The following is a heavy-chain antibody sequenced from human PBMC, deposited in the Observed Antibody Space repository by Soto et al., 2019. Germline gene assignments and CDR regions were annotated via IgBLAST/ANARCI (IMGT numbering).Heavy chain of an antibody. J-gene: IGHJ5*02. CDR1: GDSVSSCSAA. CDR3: VRDRYSSSGWFDP. Sequence: PSQTLSLTCAISGDSVSSCSAAWNWSRHSPAGGLEWLGRTYYRSRFFSDYAESVKSRIIINPDTSKNQFSLQLKSVTPEDTAVYYCVRDRYSSSGWFDPWGQRTPVTVPQ. V-gene: IGHV6-1*01. CDR2: TYYRSRFFS. D-gene: IGHD3-10*01.